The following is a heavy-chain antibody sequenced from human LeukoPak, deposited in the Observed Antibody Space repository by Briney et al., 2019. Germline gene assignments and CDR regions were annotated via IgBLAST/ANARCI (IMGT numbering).Heavy chain of an antibody. CDR1: GGSISSYY. Sequence: SETLSLTCTVSGGSISSYYWSWLRQPAGKGLEWIGRIYTSGSTNYNPSLKSRVTMSVDTSKNQFSLKLSSVTAADTAVYYCARDGFLEWLSWYWGQGTLVTVSS. CDR3: ARDGFLEWLSWY. CDR2: IYTSGST. J-gene: IGHJ4*02. V-gene: IGHV4-4*07. D-gene: IGHD3-3*01.